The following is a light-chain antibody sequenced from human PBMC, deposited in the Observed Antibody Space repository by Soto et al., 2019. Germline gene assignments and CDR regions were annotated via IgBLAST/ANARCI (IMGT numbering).Light chain of an antibody. V-gene: IGLV3-21*02. CDR1: NIGTKS. CDR2: DDS. CDR3: QVWDSSIDHYV. Sequence: YELTRTPSVSVAPGQTARITCGGNNIGTKSVHWYQLRPGQAPVVVVYDDSDRPSGIPERFSGFNSGSTATLTISRVEDGDEADYFCQVWDSSIDHYVFGTGTKGTVL. J-gene: IGLJ1*01.